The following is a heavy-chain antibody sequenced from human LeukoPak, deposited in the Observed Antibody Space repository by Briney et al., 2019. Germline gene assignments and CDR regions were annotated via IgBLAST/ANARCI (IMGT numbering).Heavy chain of an antibody. CDR2: INSDGSSP. D-gene: IGHD3-3*01. V-gene: IGHV3-74*01. Sequence: GGSLRLSCAASGFTFSNYWMHWVRQVPGKGLVWVSRINSDGSSPRYADSVKGRFTISRDNGRSTVYLQMNSLRPEDTALYYCVRELYSTSNWFDPWGQGTLSPSPQ. J-gene: IGHJ5*02. CDR3: VRELYSTSNWFDP. CDR1: GFTFSNYW.